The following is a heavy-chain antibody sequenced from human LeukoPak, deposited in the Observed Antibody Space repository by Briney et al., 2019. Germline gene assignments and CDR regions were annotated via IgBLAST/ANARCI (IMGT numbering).Heavy chain of an antibody. CDR1: GFTFSSYA. Sequence: GGSLRLSCAASGFTFSSYAMSWVRQAPGKGLEWVSAISGSGGSTYYADSVKGRFTISRDNSKNTLYLQMNSLRAEDTAVYYCARDNYDSSGYPYWGQGTLVTVSS. CDR2: ISGSGGST. J-gene: IGHJ4*02. CDR3: ARDNYDSSGYPY. V-gene: IGHV3-23*01. D-gene: IGHD3-22*01.